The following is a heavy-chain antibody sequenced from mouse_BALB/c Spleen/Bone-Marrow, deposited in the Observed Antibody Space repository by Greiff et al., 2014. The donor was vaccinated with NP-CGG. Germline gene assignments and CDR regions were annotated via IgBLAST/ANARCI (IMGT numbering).Heavy chain of an antibody. J-gene: IGHJ3*01. CDR2: IYPGNNDA. CDR3: AGNWDGVFAY. V-gene: IGHV1-5*01. D-gene: IGHD4-1*01. Sequence: EVQLQESGTVLARPGASLRMSCKASGYTFTNYWINWIKQRPGQGLEWIGAIYPGNNDAKYTQKFKAKAKLTAVTSTSTADMELSSLTNEDSAVYYCAGNWDGVFAYWGQGTLVTVSA. CDR1: GYTFTNYW.